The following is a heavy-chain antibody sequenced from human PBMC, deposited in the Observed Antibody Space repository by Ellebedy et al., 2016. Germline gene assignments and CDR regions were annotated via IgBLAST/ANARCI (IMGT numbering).Heavy chain of an antibody. V-gene: IGHV3-11*01. CDR2: ISHSGSRI. CDR3: ARPPGGDYRYTFDF. Sequence: GESLKISCAASGFIFSDYYMSWIRQAPGKGLEWLSFISHSGSRIYHADSVKGRFTIPRDNAKNLLFLQMNSLRDEDTAVYYCARPPGGDYRYTFDFWGQGTLVTVSS. D-gene: IGHD3-16*02. J-gene: IGHJ4*02. CDR1: GFIFSDYY.